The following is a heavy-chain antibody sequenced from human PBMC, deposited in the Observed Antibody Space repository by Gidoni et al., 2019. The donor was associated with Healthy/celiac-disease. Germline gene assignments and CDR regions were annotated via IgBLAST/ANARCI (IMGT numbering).Heavy chain of an antibody. V-gene: IGHV3-30*18. J-gene: IGHJ4*02. Sequence: QVQLVESGGGVVQPGRSMRLSCAAPGSPFSSYGMHWVRQAPGKGLEWVAVISYDGSNKYYADSVKGRFTISRDNSKNTLYLQMNSLRAEDTAVYYCAKGLVEMATRPLFDYWGQGTLVTVSS. D-gene: IGHD6-19*01. CDR2: ISYDGSNK. CDR1: GSPFSSYG. CDR3: AKGLVEMATRPLFDY.